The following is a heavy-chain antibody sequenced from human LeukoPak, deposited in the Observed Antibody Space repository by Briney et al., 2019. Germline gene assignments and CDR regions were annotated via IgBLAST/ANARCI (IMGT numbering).Heavy chain of an antibody. CDR3: AKDGSHWDFDY. Sequence: PGGSLRLSCAASGFTSSNYAMHWVRQAPGKGLNWVALISYDGSKKYYADSVKGRFTISRDISKNTLYLQMSSLRAEDTAVYYCAKDGSHWDFDYWGQGTLVTVSS. V-gene: IGHV3-30-3*01. J-gene: IGHJ4*02. CDR1: GFTSSNYA. CDR2: ISYDGSKK. D-gene: IGHD7-27*01.